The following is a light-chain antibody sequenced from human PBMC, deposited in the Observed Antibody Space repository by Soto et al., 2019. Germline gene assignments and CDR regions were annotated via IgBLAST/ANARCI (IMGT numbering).Light chain of an antibody. J-gene: IGLJ1*01. V-gene: IGLV2-11*01. CDR1: SSDVGGYNY. CDR3: CSYAGSNTFDV. Sequence: QSALTQPRSVSGSPGQSVTISCTGTSSDVGGYNYVSWYQHHPGKAPKLMIFDVSKRPSGVPDRFSGSKSGNTASLTISGLQAEDEADYYCCSYAGSNTFDVFGTGTKLTVL. CDR2: DVS.